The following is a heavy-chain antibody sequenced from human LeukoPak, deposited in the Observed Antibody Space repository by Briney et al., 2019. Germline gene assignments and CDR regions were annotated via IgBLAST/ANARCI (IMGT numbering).Heavy chain of an antibody. CDR3: ASASSGYSYYFDY. V-gene: IGHV4-39*07. CDR1: GGSTSSSGYY. J-gene: IGHJ4*02. D-gene: IGHD3-22*01. Sequence: SETLSLTCTVSGGSTSSSGYYWGWIRQPPGKGLEWIGIIYYSGTTYCNPSLKSRVTISIDTSKNQFSLKLSSVTAADTAVYYCASASSGYSYYFDYWGQGTLVTVSS. CDR2: IYYSGTT.